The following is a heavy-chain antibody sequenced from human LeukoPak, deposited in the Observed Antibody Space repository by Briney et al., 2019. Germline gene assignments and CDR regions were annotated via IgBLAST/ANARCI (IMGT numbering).Heavy chain of an antibody. CDR1: GFTFSSYE. Sequence: GGSLRLSCAASGFTFSSYERNWARQAPGKGREGPSYISSSGSTIYYADSVKGRFTISRDNAKNSLYLQMNSLRAEDTAVYYCARESGYDILTGYYSLVDYWGQGTLVTVSS. J-gene: IGHJ4*02. V-gene: IGHV3-48*03. D-gene: IGHD3-9*01. CDR3: ARESGYDILTGYYSLVDY. CDR2: ISSSGSTI.